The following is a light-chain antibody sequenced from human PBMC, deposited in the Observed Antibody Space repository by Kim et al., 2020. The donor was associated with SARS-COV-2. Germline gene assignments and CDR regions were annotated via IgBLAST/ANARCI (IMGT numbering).Light chain of an antibody. CDR3: QQSVKIPYS. V-gene: IGKV1-39*01. J-gene: IGKJ2*03. Sequence: ASIGDRITITCRASQSIGSKLNWYQQKPGKAPKILIYFASNLESGVPSRFSGSGSGRDFTLTIGSLQPEDYATYYCQQSVKIPYSFGQGTKLEI. CDR2: FAS. CDR1: QSIGSK.